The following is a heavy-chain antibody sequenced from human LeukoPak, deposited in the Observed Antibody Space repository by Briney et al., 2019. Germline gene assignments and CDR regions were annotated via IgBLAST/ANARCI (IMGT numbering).Heavy chain of an antibody. CDR2: ISASADYT. D-gene: IGHD1-14*01. J-gene: IGHJ4*01. CDR1: GFTFSNFA. V-gene: IGHV3-23*01. Sequence: GGSLRLSCEASGFTFSNFALTWVRQAPGKGLEWVSSISASADYTHYADSVKGRFTISRDDSRNTVYLQMNSLGGEDTALYYCANPFGGLTPPPLVFWGQEPWSPSPQ. CDR3: ANPFGGLTPPPLVF.